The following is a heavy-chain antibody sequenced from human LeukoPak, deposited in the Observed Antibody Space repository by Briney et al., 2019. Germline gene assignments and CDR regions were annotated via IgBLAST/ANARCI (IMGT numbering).Heavy chain of an antibody. CDR2: IDPSDSYT. V-gene: IGHV5-10-1*01. CDR1: GXTFTIYC. D-gene: IGHD2-21*01. J-gene: IGHJ3*02. CDR3: ARQLHSISLIAGDGFDI. Sequence: KNGEPLKISFQGSGXTFTIYCIGWVRQMPGKGLEWMGRIDPSDSYTNYSPSFQGHVTISADKSISTAYLQWSSLKASDTAMYYCARQLHSISLIAGDGFDIWGQGTMVTVSS.